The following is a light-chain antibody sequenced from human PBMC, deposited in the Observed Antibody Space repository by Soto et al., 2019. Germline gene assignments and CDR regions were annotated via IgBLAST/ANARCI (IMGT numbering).Light chain of an antibody. V-gene: IGLV1-44*01. CDR1: SSNIGGNT. CDR2: DTN. CDR3: AAWDDSLNFPYV. Sequence: QSVLTQPPSASGTPGQRVTISFAGSSSNIGGNTVHWYQQLAGTAPKLLIYDTNQRPSGVPDRFSGSKSGTSASLAISGLQSEDEADYYCAAWDDSLNFPYVFGTGTKVTVL. J-gene: IGLJ1*01.